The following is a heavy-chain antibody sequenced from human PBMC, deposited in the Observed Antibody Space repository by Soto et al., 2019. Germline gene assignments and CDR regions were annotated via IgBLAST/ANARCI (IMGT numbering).Heavy chain of an antibody. D-gene: IGHD5-12*01. Sequence: GGSLRLSCAASGFTFSSYDMHWVRQATGKGLEWVSAIGTAGDTYYPGSVKGRFTISRENAKNSLYLQMNSLRAEDTAVYYCARGHRGMATINWFDPWGQGTLVTVSS. CDR1: GFTFSSYD. CDR2: IGTAGDT. V-gene: IGHV3-13*01. J-gene: IGHJ5*02. CDR3: ARGHRGMATINWFDP.